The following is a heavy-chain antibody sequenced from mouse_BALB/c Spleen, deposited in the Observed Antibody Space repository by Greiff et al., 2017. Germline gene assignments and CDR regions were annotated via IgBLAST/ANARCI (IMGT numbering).Heavy chain of an antibody. V-gene: IGHV1-63*02. J-gene: IGHJ4*01. CDR1: GYTFTNYW. CDR3: ARGYYRYLMDY. Sequence: VQLQQSGAELVRPGTSVKISCKASGYTFTNYWLGWVKQRPGHGLEWIGDIYPGGGYTNYNEKFKGKATLTADTSSSTAYMQLSSLTSEDSAVYFCARGYYRYLMDYGGQGTSVTVSS. CDR2: IYPGGGYT. D-gene: IGHD2-14*01.